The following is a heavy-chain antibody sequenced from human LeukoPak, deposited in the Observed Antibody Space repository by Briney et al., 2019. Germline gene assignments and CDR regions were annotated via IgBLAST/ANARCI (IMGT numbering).Heavy chain of an antibody. V-gene: IGHV4-34*01. D-gene: IGHD3-22*01. Sequence: SETLSRTCAVYGGSFRGYYWSWIRLPPGKGLEWIGEINDSGSTNYNPSLKSRLTISVDTAKNQFSLKLSSVTAADTAVYYCAMGITMSYWGQGTLVTVSS. J-gene: IGHJ4*02. CDR3: AMGITMSY. CDR2: INDSGST. CDR1: GGSFRGYY.